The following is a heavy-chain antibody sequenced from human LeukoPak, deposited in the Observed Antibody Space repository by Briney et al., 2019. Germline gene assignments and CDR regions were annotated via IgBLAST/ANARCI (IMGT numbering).Heavy chain of an antibody. CDR1: GCTFSSYA. Sequence: SVKVSCKASGCTFSSYAISWVRQAPGQGLEWMGRIIPILGIANYAQKFQGRVTITADKSTSTAYMELSSLRSEDTAVYYCARNHDYGGNSDAFDIWGQGTMVTVSS. CDR3: ARNHDYGGNSDAFDI. D-gene: IGHD4-23*01. CDR2: IIPILGIA. J-gene: IGHJ3*02. V-gene: IGHV1-69*04.